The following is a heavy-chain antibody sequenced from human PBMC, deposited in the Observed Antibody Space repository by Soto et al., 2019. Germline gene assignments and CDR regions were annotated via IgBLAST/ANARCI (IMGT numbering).Heavy chain of an antibody. CDR1: GDSISSENYY. CDR3: ATLDGNNSFDC. CDR2: IYRSGGT. J-gene: IGHJ4*02. D-gene: IGHD2-2*03. V-gene: IGHV4-30-2*01. Sequence: SETLSLTCAVSGDSISSENYYWSWIRQPPGKGLEWIGNIYRSGGTYYNPSLKSRVTMSVDRSMNEFSLKLTSVTAADTAVYYCATLDGNNSFDCWGKGTLVTVSS.